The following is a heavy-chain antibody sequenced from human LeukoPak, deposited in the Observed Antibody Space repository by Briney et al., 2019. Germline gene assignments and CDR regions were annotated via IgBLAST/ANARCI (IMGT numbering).Heavy chain of an antibody. J-gene: IGHJ6*03. CDR3: ARHSRYCSSTSCYYAPYYYYYYYMDV. CDR2: IYYSGST. CDR1: GGSISSSSYY. Sequence: PSETLSLTCTVSGGSISSSSYYWGWIRQPPGKGLEWIGSIYYSGSTYYNPSLKSRVTISVDTSKNQFSLKLSSVTAADTAVYYCARHSRYCSSTSCYYAPYYYYYYYMDVWGKGTTVTISS. D-gene: IGHD2-2*01. V-gene: IGHV4-39*01.